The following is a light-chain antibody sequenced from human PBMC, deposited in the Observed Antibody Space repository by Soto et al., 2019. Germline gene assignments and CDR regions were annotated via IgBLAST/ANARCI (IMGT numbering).Light chain of an antibody. J-gene: IGLJ3*02. CDR3: QSYDSSLSGSRV. CDR2: GNN. CDR1: SSNIGAGYD. V-gene: IGLV1-40*01. Sequence: QSVLTQPPSVSGAPGQSVTISCTGSSSNIGAGYDVHWYQQLPGTAPKLLIYGNNNRPSGVPDRFSGSKSGASASLAITGLQAEDEADDYCQSYDSSLSGSRVFGGGTKLTVL.